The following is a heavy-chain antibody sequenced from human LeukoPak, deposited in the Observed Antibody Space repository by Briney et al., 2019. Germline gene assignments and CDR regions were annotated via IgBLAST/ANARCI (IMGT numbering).Heavy chain of an antibody. D-gene: IGHD5-12*01. CDR3: AREGLVSGFDI. Sequence: PSETLSLTCIVSGGSMSSYYWSWIRQTPGKGLEWIGYIYYGGSSNYSPFLKSRVTISVDRSKNQFSLKLSSVPAADTAVYYCAREGLVSGFDIGGQGTLVTVS. V-gene: IGHV4-59*01. J-gene: IGHJ3*02. CDR2: IYYGGSS. CDR1: GGSMSSYY.